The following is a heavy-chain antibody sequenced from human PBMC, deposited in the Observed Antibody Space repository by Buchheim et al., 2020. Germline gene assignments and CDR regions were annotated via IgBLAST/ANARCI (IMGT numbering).Heavy chain of an antibody. Sequence: EVQLVESGGGLVQPGGSLRLSCAASGFTFSSYWMSWVRQAPGKGLEWVANIKQDGSEKYYVDSVKGRFTISRDNAKNSLYLKMNSLRAEDTAVYYCARGGAIVLMVYDYYGMDVWGQGTT. J-gene: IGHJ6*02. CDR1: GFTFSSYW. CDR3: ARGGAIVLMVYDYYGMDV. V-gene: IGHV3-7*01. CDR2: IKQDGSEK. D-gene: IGHD2-8*01.